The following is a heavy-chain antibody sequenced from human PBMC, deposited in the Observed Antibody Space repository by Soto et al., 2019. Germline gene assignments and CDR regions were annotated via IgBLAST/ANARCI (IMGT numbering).Heavy chain of an antibody. CDR1: GYRFTTYW. D-gene: IGHD6-19*01. Sequence: EVQLVQSGAEVKEPGESLRISCEVSGYRFTTYWISWVRQMPGKGLEWMGRIAPSDSSTSYSPSFQGHVTISADNSISTAYLQWTSLKASDSAMYYCASGGSGWNYWGQGTLVTASS. CDR2: IAPSDSST. V-gene: IGHV5-10-1*01. CDR3: ASGGSGWNY. J-gene: IGHJ4*02.